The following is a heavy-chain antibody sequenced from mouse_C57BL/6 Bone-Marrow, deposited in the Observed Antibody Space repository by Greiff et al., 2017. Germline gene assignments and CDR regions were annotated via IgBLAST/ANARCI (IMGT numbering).Heavy chain of an antibody. Sequence: QVQLKQPGAELVMPGASVKLSCKASGYTFTSYWMHWVKQRPGQGLAWIGEIDPSDSYTNYNQKFKGKSTLTVDKSSSTAYMQLSSLTSEDSAVYYCARGYDDAMDYWGQGTSVTVSS. D-gene: IGHD2-2*01. J-gene: IGHJ4*01. CDR2: IDPSDSYT. CDR3: ARGYDDAMDY. CDR1: GYTFTSYW. V-gene: IGHV1-69*01.